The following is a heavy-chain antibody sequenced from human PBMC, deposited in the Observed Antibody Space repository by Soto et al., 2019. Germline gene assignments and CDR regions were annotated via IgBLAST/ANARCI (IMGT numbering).Heavy chain of an antibody. D-gene: IGHD5-12*01. Sequence: GGSLRLSCAASGFTFSSYAMHWVRQAPGKGLEWVAVISYDGSNKYYADSVKGRFTISRDNSKNTLYLQMNSLRAEDTAVYYCARDFRDGYNYYYYYYGMDVWGQGTTVTVSS. CDR3: ARDFRDGYNYYYYYYGMDV. J-gene: IGHJ6*02. V-gene: IGHV3-30-3*01. CDR1: GFTFSSYA. CDR2: ISYDGSNK.